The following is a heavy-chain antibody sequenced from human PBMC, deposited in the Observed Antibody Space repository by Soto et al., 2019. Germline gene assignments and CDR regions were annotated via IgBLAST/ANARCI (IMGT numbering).Heavy chain of an antibody. CDR2: NKRKTDGGTT. D-gene: IGHD3-22*01. CDR3: TTDSYSTIIIVRFDY. CDR1: GFTFTNAW. J-gene: IGHJ4*01. Sequence: GGSLSLSCAASGFTFTNAWINWVRQAPGKGLEWVGRNKRKTDGGTTDYDEPVKGRFAISRDDSNNMVYLQMTSLKIEYTFVYYCTTDSYSTIIIVRFDYWGHGTLVTVSS. V-gene: IGHV3-15*07.